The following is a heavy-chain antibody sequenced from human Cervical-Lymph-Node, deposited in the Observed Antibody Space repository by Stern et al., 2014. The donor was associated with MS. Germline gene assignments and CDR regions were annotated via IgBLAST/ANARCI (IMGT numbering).Heavy chain of an antibody. D-gene: IGHD4-23*01. CDR3: ARGRGGNYRYYFDY. V-gene: IGHV3-21*01. CDR1: GFTFSSYS. CDR2: ISRDGSNI. Sequence: EVQLVESGGGLVKPGGSLRLSCAASGFTFSSYSMNWVRQAPGKGLEWVASISRDGSNIYYADSLKGRFTIARDNAKNSLYLQMNSLRAEDTAVYYCARGRGGNYRYYFDYWGQGTLVTVSS. J-gene: IGHJ4*02.